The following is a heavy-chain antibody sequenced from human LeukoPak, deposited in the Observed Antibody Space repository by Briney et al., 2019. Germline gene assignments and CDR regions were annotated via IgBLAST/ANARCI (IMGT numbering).Heavy chain of an antibody. CDR3: ARHPYNWKSEFDY. D-gene: IGHD1-1*01. Sequence: GESLKISCKGSGYSFTSYWISWVRQMPGKGLEWMGRIDPSDSYTNYSPSFQGHVTISADKSISTAYLQWSSLKASDTAIYYCARHPYNWKSEFDYWGQGTLVTVSS. CDR2: IDPSDSYT. CDR1: GYSFTSYW. V-gene: IGHV5-10-1*01. J-gene: IGHJ4*02.